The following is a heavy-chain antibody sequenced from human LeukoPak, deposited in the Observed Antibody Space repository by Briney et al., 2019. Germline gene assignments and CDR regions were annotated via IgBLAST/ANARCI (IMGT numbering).Heavy chain of an antibody. CDR2: INENGDIS. V-gene: IGHV3-43*02. Sequence: QPGGSLRLSCAASGFTFDDYAMHWVRHGPGKSLEWVSLINENGDISYYGDSVRGRFTVSRGNAKNSLYLQMNSLTTEDTALYYCAKARWEPNFDYWGQGTLVTVSS. CDR3: AKARWEPNFDY. CDR1: GFTFDDYA. J-gene: IGHJ4*02. D-gene: IGHD1-26*01.